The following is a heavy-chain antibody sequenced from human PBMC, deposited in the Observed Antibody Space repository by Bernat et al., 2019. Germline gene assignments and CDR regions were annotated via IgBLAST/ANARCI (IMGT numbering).Heavy chain of an antibody. CDR2: IYPGDSDT. J-gene: IGHJ3*02. Sequence: EMQLVQSGAEVKKPGESLKISCKGSGYNFTTYWIGWVRQMPGKGLEWMGIIYPGDSDTRYSPSLQGQVTISVDKSLRIGYPQWRSLKASDNAIYYWAGRGQMGGRVGEAFDIWGQGTMVTVSS. V-gene: IGHV5-51*01. D-gene: IGHD3-10*01. CDR1: GYNFTTYW. CDR3: AGRGQMGGRVGEAFDI.